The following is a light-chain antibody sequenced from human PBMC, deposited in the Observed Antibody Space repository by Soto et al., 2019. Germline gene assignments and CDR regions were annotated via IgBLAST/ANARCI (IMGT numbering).Light chain of an antibody. CDR2: EVS. Sequence: QSALTQPPSASGSPGQSVTISCTGTSSDVGDNKYVSWYQQQPGKAPKLVIFEVSNRPSRVPDRFFGSKSGNTASLTISGLQTEDEADYYCSSFRTATTSWVFGGGTKLTVL. CDR1: SSDVGDNKY. V-gene: IGLV2-8*01. J-gene: IGLJ3*02. CDR3: SSFRTATTSWV.